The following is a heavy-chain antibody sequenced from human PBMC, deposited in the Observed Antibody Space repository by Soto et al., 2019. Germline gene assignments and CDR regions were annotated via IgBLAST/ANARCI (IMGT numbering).Heavy chain of an antibody. V-gene: IGHV3-30*18. Sequence: PGGSLRLSCAASGFTFSSYGMHWVRQAPGKGLEWVAVISYDGSNKYYADSVKGRFTISRDNSKNTLYLQMNSLRAEDTAVYYCAKEYDYIWGRLGYWGQGTLVTVSS. CDR2: ISYDGSNK. D-gene: IGHD3-16*01. J-gene: IGHJ4*02. CDR3: AKEYDYIWGRLGY. CDR1: GFTFSSYG.